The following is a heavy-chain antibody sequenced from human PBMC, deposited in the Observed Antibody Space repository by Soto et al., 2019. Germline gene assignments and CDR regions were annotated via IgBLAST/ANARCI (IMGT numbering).Heavy chain of an antibody. Sequence: PSETLSLTYAVSGGSISSSNWWSWVRQPPGKGLEWTGEIYHSGSTNYNPSLKSRVTISVDKSKNQFSLKLSSVTAADTAVYYCAREWVAAAGKHRYWFDPWGQGTLVTVSS. CDR2: IYHSGST. V-gene: IGHV4-4*02. CDR3: AREWVAAAGKHRYWFDP. D-gene: IGHD6-13*01. J-gene: IGHJ5*02. CDR1: GGSISSSNW.